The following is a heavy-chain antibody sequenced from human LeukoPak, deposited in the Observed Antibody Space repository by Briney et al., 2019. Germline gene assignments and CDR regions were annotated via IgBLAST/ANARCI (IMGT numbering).Heavy chain of an antibody. J-gene: IGHJ5*02. D-gene: IGHD6-13*01. CDR1: WFSLTTSGVG. V-gene: IGHV2-5*02. CDR3: AHRRPPAPAGKDWFDP. Sequence: VSGPTLAKPTQTLTLTCTFSWFSLTTSGVGVGWFRQPPGKALEWLSIIYSDDREFYSPSVNSRLTITKDTSNNQVVLTMTNMDPVDTATYYCAHRRPPAPAGKDWFDPWGQGTLVSVSS. CDR2: IYSDDRE.